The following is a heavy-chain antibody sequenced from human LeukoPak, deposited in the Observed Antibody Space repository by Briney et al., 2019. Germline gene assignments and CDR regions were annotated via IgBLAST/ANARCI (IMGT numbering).Heavy chain of an antibody. CDR3: ARSRIVVVVAQYAFDI. CDR1: GYTSTGYY. CDR2: INPNSGGT. J-gene: IGHJ3*02. D-gene: IGHD2-15*01. Sequence: EASVKVSCKASGYTSTGYYMHWVRQAPGQGLEWMGWINPNSGGTNYAQKFQGRVTMTRDTSISTAYMELSRLRSDDTAVYYCARSRIVVVVAQYAFDIWGQGTMVTVSS. V-gene: IGHV1-2*02.